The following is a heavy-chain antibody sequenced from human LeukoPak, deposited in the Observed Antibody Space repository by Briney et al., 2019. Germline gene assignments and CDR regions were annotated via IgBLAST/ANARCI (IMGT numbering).Heavy chain of an antibody. J-gene: IGHJ6*02. CDR2: ISSNGGST. CDR3: VKDSGGLPIYGMDV. CDR1: GFTFSSYG. Sequence: GGSLRLSCSASGFTFSSYGMHWVRQAPGKGLDYVSAISSNGGSTCYADSVEGRFTISRDNSKNTLHLQMSSLRPEDTAVYYCVKDSGGLPIYGMDVWGQGTTVTVSS. V-gene: IGHV3-64D*09. D-gene: IGHD5-12*01.